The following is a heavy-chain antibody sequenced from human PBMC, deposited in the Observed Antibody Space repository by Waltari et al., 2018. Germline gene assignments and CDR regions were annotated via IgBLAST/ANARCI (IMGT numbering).Heavy chain of an antibody. J-gene: IGHJ4*02. V-gene: IGHV3-21*01. Sequence: EVQLVESGGGLVKPGGSLRLSCAASGFTFSSYSMNWVRQAPGKGLEWVSSISSSSSYIYYADSVKCRFTISRDNAKNSLYLHMNSLRAEDTAVYYCARSYSDYYDSSGPEDYFDYWGQGTLVTVSS. CDR3: ARSYSDYYDSSGPEDYFDY. CDR2: ISSSSSYI. CDR1: GFTFSSYS. D-gene: IGHD3-22*01.